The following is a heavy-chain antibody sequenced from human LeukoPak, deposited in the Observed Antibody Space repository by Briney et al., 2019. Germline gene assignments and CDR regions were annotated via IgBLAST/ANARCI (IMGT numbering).Heavy chain of an antibody. J-gene: IGHJ4*02. D-gene: IGHD5-18*01. Sequence: GASVKVSCKASGYTFTNYAVHWMRQAPGQRLEWMGWINAGNGNTEYSQRFRDRVSITRDTSASTAYMEPSSLISEDTAIYYCARGGASQQWYYFDFWGQGTLVTVSS. CDR3: ARGGASQQWYYFDF. V-gene: IGHV1-3*01. CDR2: INAGNGNT. CDR1: GYTFTNYA.